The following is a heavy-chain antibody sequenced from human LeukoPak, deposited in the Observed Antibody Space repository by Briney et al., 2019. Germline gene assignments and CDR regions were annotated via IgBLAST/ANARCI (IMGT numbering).Heavy chain of an antibody. CDR1: GFTFDDYA. CDR3: ARDRAVHNYGDFGDAFDI. D-gene: IGHD4-17*01. Sequence: GRSLRLSCAASGFTFDDYAMHWVRQAPGKGLEWVSGISWNSGSIGYADSVKGRFTISRDNAKNSLYLQMNSLRAEDTAVYYCARDRAVHNYGDFGDAFDIWGQGTMVTVSS. CDR2: ISWNSGSI. V-gene: IGHV3-9*01. J-gene: IGHJ3*02.